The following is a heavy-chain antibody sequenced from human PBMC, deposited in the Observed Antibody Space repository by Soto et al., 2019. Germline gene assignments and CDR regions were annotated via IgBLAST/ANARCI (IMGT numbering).Heavy chain of an antibody. J-gene: IGHJ1*01. CDR2: INHSGST. V-gene: IGHV4-34*01. Sequence: SETLSLTCAVYGGSFSGYYWSWIRQPPGKGLEWIGEINHSGSTNYNPSLKSRVTISVDTSKNQFSLKLSSVTAADTAVYYCARALYFQHWGQGTLVTVSS. CDR1: GGSFSGYY. CDR3: ARALYFQH.